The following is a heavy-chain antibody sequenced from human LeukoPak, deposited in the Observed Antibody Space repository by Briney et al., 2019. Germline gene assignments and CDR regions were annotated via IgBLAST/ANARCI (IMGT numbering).Heavy chain of an antibody. D-gene: IGHD3-3*01. V-gene: IGHV1-2*02. CDR3: ARGGVVGNYHYGMDV. J-gene: IGHJ6*02. CDR1: GYTFIGYY. Sequence: ASVKVSCKASGYTFIGYYMHWVRQAPGQGPEWMGWINPNSGGTNYAQKFQGRVTMTRDTSISTAYMELNRMGSDDTAVYYCARGGVVGNYHYGMDVWGQGITVTVSS. CDR2: INPNSGGT.